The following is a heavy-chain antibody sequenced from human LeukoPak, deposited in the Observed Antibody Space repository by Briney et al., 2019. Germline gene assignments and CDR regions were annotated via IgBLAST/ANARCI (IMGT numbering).Heavy chain of an antibody. CDR2: ISSSSSTV. Sequence: GGSLRLSCVASGFTFTTYSMNWVRQAPGKGLEWVSYISSSSSTVYYADSVKGRFTISRDNAKNSLYLQMNSLGGGDTAVYYCARDSGSNYLDYWSQGTLVTVSS. D-gene: IGHD3-10*01. CDR3: ARDSGSNYLDY. CDR1: GFTFTTYS. J-gene: IGHJ4*02. V-gene: IGHV3-48*01.